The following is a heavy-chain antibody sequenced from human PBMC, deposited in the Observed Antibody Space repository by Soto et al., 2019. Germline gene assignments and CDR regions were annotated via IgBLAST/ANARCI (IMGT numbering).Heavy chain of an antibody. Sequence: GGSLRLSCAASGFTFSIYAMTWVRQAPGKGLEWVSSISGSGGTTYYVDSVKGRFTISRDNSKNTLSLQMNSLRADDTAVYFCAREAHGDYEGENYWGQGTLVTVSS. CDR1: GFTFSIYA. J-gene: IGHJ4*02. V-gene: IGHV3-23*01. D-gene: IGHD4-17*01. CDR3: AREAHGDYEGENY. CDR2: ISGSGGTT.